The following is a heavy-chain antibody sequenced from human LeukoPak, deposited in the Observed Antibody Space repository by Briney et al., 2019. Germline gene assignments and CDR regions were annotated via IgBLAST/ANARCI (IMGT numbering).Heavy chain of an antibody. CDR3: ARDLDY. J-gene: IGHJ4*02. V-gene: IGHV3-30*04. CDR1: GFTLSSYA. Sequence: GGSLRLSCAASGFTLSSYAMHWVRQAPGKGLEWVAVISYDGSNKYYADSVKGRFTISRDNSKNTLDLQMNSLRAEDTAVYYCARDLDYWGQGTLVTVSS. CDR2: ISYDGSNK.